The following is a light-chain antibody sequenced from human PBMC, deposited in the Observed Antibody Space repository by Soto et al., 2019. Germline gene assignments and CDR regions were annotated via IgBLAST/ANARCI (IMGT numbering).Light chain of an antibody. CDR3: CSYVGSSILM. Sequence: QSALTQPASVSGSPGQSITISCTGTSSDVGLYNLVSWYQQLPGKAPKLISYEVNERPSGISDRFSGSKSGNTASLTISGLQEGDEADYYCCSYVGSSILMFGGGTKVTVL. CDR2: EVN. V-gene: IGLV2-23*02. J-gene: IGLJ3*02. CDR1: SSDVGLYNL.